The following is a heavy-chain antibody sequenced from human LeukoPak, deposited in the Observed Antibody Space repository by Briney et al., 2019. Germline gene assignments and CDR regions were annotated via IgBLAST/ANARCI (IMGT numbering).Heavy chain of an antibody. Sequence: SETLSLTCTVSGGSISSSSYYWGWIRQPPGKGLEWIGSIYYSGSTYYNPSLKGRVTISVDTSKNQFSLKLSSVTAADTAVYYCARGEARGPMIVADTFDYWGQGTLVTVSS. CDR2: IYYSGST. CDR3: ARGEARGPMIVADTFDY. J-gene: IGHJ4*02. V-gene: IGHV4-39*01. CDR1: GGSISSSSYY. D-gene: IGHD3-22*01.